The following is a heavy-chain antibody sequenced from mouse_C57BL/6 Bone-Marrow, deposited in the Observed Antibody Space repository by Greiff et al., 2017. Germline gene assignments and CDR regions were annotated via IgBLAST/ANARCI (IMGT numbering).Heavy chain of an antibody. J-gene: IGHJ4*01. CDR3: ARWGSRLEDYYAMDY. CDR1: GYTFTSYW. CDR2: IDPSDSYT. D-gene: IGHD3-2*02. Sequence: QVQLQQPGAELVRPGPSVKLSCKASGYTFTSYWMHWVKQRPGQGLEWIGVIDPSDSYTNYNQKFKGKATLTVDTSSSTAYMQLSSLTSEDSAVYYCARWGSRLEDYYAMDYWGQGTSVTVSS. V-gene: IGHV1-59*01.